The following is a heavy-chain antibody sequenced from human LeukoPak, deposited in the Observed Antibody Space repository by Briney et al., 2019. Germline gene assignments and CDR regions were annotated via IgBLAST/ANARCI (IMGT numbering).Heavy chain of an antibody. J-gene: IGHJ4*02. CDR3: ARTPRWLQYNYFDY. CDR1: GFTFSSYA. D-gene: IGHD5-24*01. V-gene: IGHV3-23*01. Sequence: GGSLRLSCAASGFTFSSYAMSWVRQAPGKGLEWVSAISGSGGSTYYADSVKGRFTISRDNSKNTLYLQMNSLRAEDTAVYYCARTPRWLQYNYFDYWGQGALVTVSS. CDR2: ISGSGGST.